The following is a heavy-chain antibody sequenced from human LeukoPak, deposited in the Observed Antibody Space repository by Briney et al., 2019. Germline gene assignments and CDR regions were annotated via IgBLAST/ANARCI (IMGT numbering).Heavy chain of an antibody. CDR1: GFTFSSYA. CDR2: ISGSGGST. J-gene: IGHJ4*02. Sequence: GGSLSLSCAASGFTFSSYALSWVRQAPGKGLEWVSAISGSGGSTYYAGSVKGRFTISRDNSKNTLYLQMNSLRAEDTAVYYCAKLRDIAAAGVYFDYWGQGTLVTVSS. CDR3: AKLRDIAAAGVYFDY. V-gene: IGHV3-23*01. D-gene: IGHD6-13*01.